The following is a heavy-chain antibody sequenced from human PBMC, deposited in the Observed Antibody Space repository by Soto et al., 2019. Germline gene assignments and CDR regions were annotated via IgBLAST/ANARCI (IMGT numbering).Heavy chain of an antibody. D-gene: IGHD3-22*01. CDR3: ARDPRYYYDSSGYYYQGDNAYYYYGMDV. CDR2: ISYDGSNK. J-gene: IGHJ6*02. CDR1: GFTFSSYA. Sequence: GGSLRLSCAASGFTFSSYAMHWVRQAPGKGLEWVAVISYDGSNKYYADSVKGRFTISRDNSKNTLYLQMNSLRAEDTAVYYCARDPRYYYDSSGYYYQGDNAYYYYGMDVWGQGTTVTVSS. V-gene: IGHV3-30-3*01.